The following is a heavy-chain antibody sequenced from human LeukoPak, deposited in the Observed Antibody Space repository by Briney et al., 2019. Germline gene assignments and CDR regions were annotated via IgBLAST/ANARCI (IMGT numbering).Heavy chain of an antibody. CDR3: ARWLHALDN. Sequence: GGPLRLSCTASGFTFNDYGMHWVRQAPGKGLEWVAFIPYDGSNQYYADSVKGRFTISRDYSKNTLYLQVNSLRGEDTAVYYCARWLHALDNWGQGTQVTVSP. D-gene: IGHD6-19*01. J-gene: IGHJ4*02. CDR2: IPYDGSNQ. CDR1: GFTFNDYG. V-gene: IGHV3-30*03.